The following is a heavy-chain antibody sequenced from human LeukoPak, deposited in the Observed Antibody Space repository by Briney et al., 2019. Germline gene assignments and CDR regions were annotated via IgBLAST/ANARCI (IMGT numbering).Heavy chain of an antibody. CDR1: GGTFSSYA. CDR2: IIPIFGTA. CDR3: ASGMTTVTTRQFDY. V-gene: IGHV1-69*06. Sequence: SVKVSCTASGGTFSSYAISWVRQAPGQGLEWMGGIIPIFGTANYAQKFQGRVTIAADKSTSTAYMELSSLRSEDTAVYYCASGMTTVTTRQFDYWGQGTLVTVSS. J-gene: IGHJ4*02. D-gene: IGHD4-17*01.